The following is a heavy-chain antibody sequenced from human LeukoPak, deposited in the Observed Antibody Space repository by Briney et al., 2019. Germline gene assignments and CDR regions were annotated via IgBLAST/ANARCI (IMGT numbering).Heavy chain of an antibody. J-gene: IGHJ4*02. V-gene: IGHV3-15*01. D-gene: IGHD3-3*01. Sequence: GGSLRLSCAASGFTFSNAWMSWVRQAPGKGLEWVGRIKSKTDGGKTDYAAPVKGRFTISRDDSKNTQYLQMNSLKTEDTAVYYCTTDLKRSWNVLRFLEWLSPFDYWGQGTLVTVSS. CDR2: IKSKTDGGKT. CDR3: TTDLKRSWNVLRFLEWLSPFDY. CDR1: GFTFSNAW.